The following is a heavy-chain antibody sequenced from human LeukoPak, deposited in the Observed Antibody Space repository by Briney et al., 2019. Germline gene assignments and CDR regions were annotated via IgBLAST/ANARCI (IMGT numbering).Heavy chain of an antibody. D-gene: IGHD3-10*01. CDR2: ISGSGGST. CDR1: GFTFSSYS. V-gene: IGHV3-23*01. CDR3: AKDRYYGSGSYYPDAFDI. Sequence: PGGSLRLSCAASGFTFSSYSMNWVRQAPGKGLEWVSAISGSGGSTYYADSVKGRFTISRDNSKNTLYLQMNSLRAEDTAVYYCAKDRYYGSGSYYPDAFDIWGQGTMVTVSS. J-gene: IGHJ3*02.